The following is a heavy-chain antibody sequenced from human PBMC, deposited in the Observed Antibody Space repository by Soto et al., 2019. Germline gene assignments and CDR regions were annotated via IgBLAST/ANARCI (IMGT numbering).Heavy chain of an antibody. CDR1: GYTFTSYA. V-gene: IGHV1-3*01. CDR2: INAGNGNT. Sequence: PGASVKVSCKASGYTFTSYAMHWVRQAPGQRLEWMGWINAGNGNTKYSQKFQGRVTITRDTSASTAYMELSSLRSEDTAVYYCARAPLSSPVWFDPWGQGTLVTVSS. D-gene: IGHD6-6*01. CDR3: ARAPLSSPVWFDP. J-gene: IGHJ5*02.